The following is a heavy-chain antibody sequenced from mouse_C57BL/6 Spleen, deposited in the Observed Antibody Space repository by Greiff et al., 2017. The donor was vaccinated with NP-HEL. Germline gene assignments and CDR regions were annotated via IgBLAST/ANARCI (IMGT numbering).Heavy chain of an antibody. J-gene: IGHJ1*03. D-gene: IGHD4-1*01. CDR2: IYPRSGNT. V-gene: IGHV1-81*01. Sequence: QVQLQQSGAELARPGASVKLSCKASGYTFTSYGISWVKQRTGQGLEWIGEIYPRSGNTYYNEKFKGKATLTADKSSSTAYMELRSLTSEDSAVYFCARRANWDDWYFDVWGTGTTVTVSS. CDR1: GYTFTSYG. CDR3: ARRANWDDWYFDV.